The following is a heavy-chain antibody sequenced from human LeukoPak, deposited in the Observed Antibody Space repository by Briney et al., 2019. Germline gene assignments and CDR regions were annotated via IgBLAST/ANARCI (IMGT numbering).Heavy chain of an antibody. Sequence: SETLSLTCTVSGGSISSGDYYWRWIRQPPGTGLEWIGYIYYSGSTYYNPSLKSRVTISVDTSKNQFSLKLSSVTAADTAVYYCARDAQRVIASTYGMDVWGQGTTVTVSS. CDR1: GGSISSGDYY. J-gene: IGHJ6*02. CDR2: IYYSGST. CDR3: ARDAQRVIASTYGMDV. V-gene: IGHV4-30-4*01. D-gene: IGHD2-21*01.